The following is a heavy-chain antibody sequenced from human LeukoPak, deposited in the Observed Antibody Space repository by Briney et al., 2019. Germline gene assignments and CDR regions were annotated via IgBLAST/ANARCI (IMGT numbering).Heavy chain of an antibody. Sequence: GGSLRLSCAASGFTFRKFDMHWVRQATGKGLEWVSGISSSGDTFYQDSVKGRFTISRENGENSLFLQLNSLRTGDTAVYYCVRALYNSGQFDPWGQGTLVTVSS. CDR2: ISSSGDT. V-gene: IGHV3-13*04. CDR3: VRALYNSGQFDP. CDR1: GFTFRKFD. J-gene: IGHJ5*02. D-gene: IGHD5-12*01.